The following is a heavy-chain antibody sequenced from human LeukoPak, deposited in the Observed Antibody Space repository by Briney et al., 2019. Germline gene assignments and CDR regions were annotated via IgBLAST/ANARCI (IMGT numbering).Heavy chain of an antibody. J-gene: IGHJ3*02. Sequence: GGSLRLSCAASGFTFSSYEMNWVRQAPGKGLEWVSYISSSGSTIYYADSVKGRFTISRDNAKNSLYLQMNSLRAEDTAVYYCACSSSWYPGAFDIWGQGTMVTVSS. CDR1: GFTFSSYE. V-gene: IGHV3-48*03. CDR3: ACSSSWYPGAFDI. CDR2: ISSSGSTI. D-gene: IGHD6-13*01.